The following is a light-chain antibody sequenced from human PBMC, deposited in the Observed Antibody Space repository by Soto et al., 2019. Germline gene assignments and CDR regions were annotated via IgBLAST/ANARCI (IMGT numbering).Light chain of an antibody. J-gene: IGKJ3*01. CDR1: QSVSSF. Sequence: EIVLTQSPATLSLSPGERATLSCRASQSVSSFLAWYQQKPGQAPRLLIYDASNRATGIPARFSGSGSGTDFTLTISSLEPEDLAVYYCQQRSNWQVTFGPGTKVDIK. CDR3: QQRSNWQVT. CDR2: DAS. V-gene: IGKV3-11*01.